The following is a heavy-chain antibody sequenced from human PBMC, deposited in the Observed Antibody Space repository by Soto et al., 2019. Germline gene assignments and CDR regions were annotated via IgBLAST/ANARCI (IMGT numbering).Heavy chain of an antibody. D-gene: IGHD6-19*01. J-gene: IGHJ2*01. CDR3: AQTLGSAVAGPGRFDL. CDR2: ITPMFGTA. V-gene: IGHV1-69*12. Sequence: QVQLVQSGAEVKKPGSSVKVSCKASGGTFSRYALSWVRQAPGQGLEWMGGITPMFGTANYAQKFQGRVTITADDSTSTVHMELRRLRSEDTAVYYCAQTLGSAVAGPGRFDLWGRGTLVIVSS. CDR1: GGTFSRYA.